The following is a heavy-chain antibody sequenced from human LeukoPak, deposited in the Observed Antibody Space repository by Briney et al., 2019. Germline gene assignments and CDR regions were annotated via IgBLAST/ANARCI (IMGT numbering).Heavy chain of an antibody. CDR3: ATDRMWYSSSWYYFDY. V-gene: IGHV1-24*01. Sequence: ASVKVSCKVSGYTLTELSMHWVRRAPGKGLEWMGGFDPEDGETIYAQKFQGRVTMTEDTSTDTAYMELSSLRSEDTAVYYCATDRMWYSSSWYYFDYWGQGTLVTVSS. J-gene: IGHJ4*02. CDR2: FDPEDGET. D-gene: IGHD6-13*01. CDR1: GYTLTELS.